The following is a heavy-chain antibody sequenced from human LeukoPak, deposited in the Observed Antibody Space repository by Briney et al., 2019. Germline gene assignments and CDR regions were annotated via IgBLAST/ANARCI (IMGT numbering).Heavy chain of an antibody. CDR1: GGTFSSYA. CDR2: IIPIFGTA. D-gene: IGHD4-17*01. CDR3: ASQIRDYGDYIGY. J-gene: IGHJ4*02. Sequence: SVKVSCKASGGTFSSYAISWVRQAPGQGLEWMGRIIPIFGTANYAQKFQGRVTITTDESTSAAYMELSSLRSEDTAVYYCASQIRDYGDYIGYWGQGTLVTVSS. V-gene: IGHV1-69*05.